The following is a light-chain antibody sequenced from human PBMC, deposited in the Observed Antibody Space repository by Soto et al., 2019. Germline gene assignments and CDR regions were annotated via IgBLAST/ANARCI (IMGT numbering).Light chain of an antibody. V-gene: IGKV1-27*01. CDR3: QKYSSVIT. CDR1: QCISSF. J-gene: IGKJ5*01. CDR2: GAS. Sequence: DIQMTQSPSSLSVSVGDRVTITCRASQCISSFVAWYQQKPGKVPRLLISGASTLQSGVPSRFSGSGSGTDFTLTITSLQPEDVATYYCQKYSSVITFGQGTRLAIK.